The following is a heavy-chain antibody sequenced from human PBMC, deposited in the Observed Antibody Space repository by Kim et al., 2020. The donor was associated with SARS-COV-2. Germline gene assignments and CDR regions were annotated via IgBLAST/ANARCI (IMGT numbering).Heavy chain of an antibody. V-gene: IGHV3-49*02. D-gene: IGHD6-6*01. CDR3: TRGGAARSWGMDV. J-gene: IGHJ6*02. Sequence: YAASVKGRFTISRDDSKSIAYLQMNSLKTEDTAVYYCTRGGAARSWGMDVWGQGTTVTVSS.